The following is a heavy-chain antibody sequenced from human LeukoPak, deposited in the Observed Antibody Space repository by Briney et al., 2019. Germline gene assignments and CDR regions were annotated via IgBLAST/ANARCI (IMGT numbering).Heavy chain of an antibody. Sequence: GGSLRLSCAASGFTFSSYAMSWVRQAPGKGLEWVSAISGSGGSTYYADSVKGRFTISRDNSKNTLYLQMNSLRAEDTAVYYCAKDLDSSSWDYYYYGMDVWSQGTTVTVSS. CDR1: GFTFSSYA. D-gene: IGHD6-13*01. J-gene: IGHJ6*02. CDR2: ISGSGGST. V-gene: IGHV3-23*01. CDR3: AKDLDSSSWDYYYYGMDV.